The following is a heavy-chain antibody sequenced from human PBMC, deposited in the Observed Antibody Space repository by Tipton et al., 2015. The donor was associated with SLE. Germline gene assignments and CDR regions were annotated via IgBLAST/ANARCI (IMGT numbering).Heavy chain of an antibody. CDR3: ARSPGTARAEFFHR. CDR2: INHRGST. Sequence: TLSLTCAVYGGSFSGYYWSWIRQPPGKGLEWIGEINHRGSTNYNPSLKSRITISVDTSKNRFSLKLNSVTAADTAVYYCARSPGTARAEFFHRWGQGSLATVSS. D-gene: IGHD1-14*01. J-gene: IGHJ1*01. CDR1: GGSFSGYY. V-gene: IGHV4-34*01.